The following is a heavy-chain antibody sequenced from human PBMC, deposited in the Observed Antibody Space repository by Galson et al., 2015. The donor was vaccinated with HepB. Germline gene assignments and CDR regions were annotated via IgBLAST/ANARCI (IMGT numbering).Heavy chain of an antibody. V-gene: IGHV3-7*01. CDR2: IKQDGSEK. D-gene: IGHD2-21*01. CDR1: GFTFSSYW. Sequence: SLRLSCAASGFTFSSYWMSWVRQAPGKGLEWVANIKQDGSEKYYVDSVKGRFTISRDNAKNSLYLQMNSLRAEDTAVYYCAKEEEESGYDWKEYCGGDCYSRLGAFDIWGQGTMFTVSS. CDR3: AKEEEESGYDWKEYCGGDCYSRLGAFDI. J-gene: IGHJ3*02.